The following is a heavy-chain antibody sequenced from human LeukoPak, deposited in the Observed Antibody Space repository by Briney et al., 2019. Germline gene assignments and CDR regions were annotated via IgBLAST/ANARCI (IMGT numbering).Heavy chain of an antibody. V-gene: IGHV4-39*01. J-gene: IGHJ5*02. CDR2: IYYSGST. Sequence: TTSETLSLTCTVSGGSISSSSYYWGWIRQPPGKGLEWIGSIYYSGSTYYNPSLKSRVTISVDTSKNQFSLKLSSVTAADTVVYYCASNTLRYFDWLYVPYNWFDPWGQGTLVSVSS. D-gene: IGHD3-9*01. CDR3: ASNTLRYFDWLYVPYNWFDP. CDR1: GGSISSSSYY.